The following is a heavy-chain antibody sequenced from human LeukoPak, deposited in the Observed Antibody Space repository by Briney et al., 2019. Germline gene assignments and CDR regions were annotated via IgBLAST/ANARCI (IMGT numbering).Heavy chain of an antibody. Sequence: GTSVKVSCKASGCTFTSCAMQWVGQARGQRVEWIGWIVVGSGNTNYAQKFQERVTITRDMSTSTAYMELSSLRSEDTAVYYCAAQLEYLGGDRSPTDYWGQGTLVTVSS. CDR3: AAQLEYLGGDRSPTDY. CDR2: IVVGSGNT. CDR1: GCTFTSCA. D-gene: IGHD1-1*01. V-gene: IGHV1-58*02. J-gene: IGHJ4*02.